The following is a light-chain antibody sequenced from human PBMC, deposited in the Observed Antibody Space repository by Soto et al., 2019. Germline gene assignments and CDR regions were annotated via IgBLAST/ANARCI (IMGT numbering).Light chain of an antibody. Sequence: DIHMTQSPSTLSASVGDRVTINCRASQSILTWLAWYQQKPGTAPKLLIYDASNLQSGVPSRFSGSVSGTEFTLTISSLRPGAFATYDCQQSYSTTYTFGQGTEVEN. J-gene: IGKJ2*01. CDR2: DAS. V-gene: IGKV1-5*01. CDR3: QQSYSTTYT. CDR1: QSILTW.